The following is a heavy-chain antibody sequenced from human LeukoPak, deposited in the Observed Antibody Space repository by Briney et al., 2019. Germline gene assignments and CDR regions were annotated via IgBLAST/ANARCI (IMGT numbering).Heavy chain of an antibody. CDR1: GYTFTSYD. Sequence: ASVKVSCKASGYTFTSYDINWVRQATGQGLEWMGWMNPNSGNTGYAQKFQGRVTMTRNTSISTAYMQLNSLRSEDTAVYYCARLLSSSWYGSYYYYYMDVWGKGTTVSISS. CDR2: MNPNSGNT. V-gene: IGHV1-8*01. D-gene: IGHD6-13*01. J-gene: IGHJ6*03. CDR3: ARLLSSSWYGSYYYYYMDV.